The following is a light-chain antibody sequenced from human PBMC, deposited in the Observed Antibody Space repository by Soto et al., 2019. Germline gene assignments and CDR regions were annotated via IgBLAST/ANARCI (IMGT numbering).Light chain of an antibody. CDR2: EVN. V-gene: IGLV2-14*01. Sequence: QSALTQPASVSGSPGQSITISCTGTSSDVGGYNFVSWYQHHPGKAPKLMIYEVNNRPSGVSNHFSGSKSGNTASLTISGLQAEDEAEYYCSSYTTTSTPFVFGTGTKVTVL. CDR3: SSYTTTSTPFV. CDR1: SSDVGGYNF. J-gene: IGLJ1*01.